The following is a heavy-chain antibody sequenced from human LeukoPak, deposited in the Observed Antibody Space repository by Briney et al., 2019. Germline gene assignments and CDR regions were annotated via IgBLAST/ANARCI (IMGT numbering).Heavy chain of an antibody. Sequence: SETLSLTCTVSGGSISSYYWSWIRQPPGKGLEWIGYIYYSGSTNYNPSLKSRVTISVDTSKNQFSLKLSSVTAADTAVYYCGRYYYGSGTVDYWGQGTLVTVSS. J-gene: IGHJ4*02. V-gene: IGHV4-59*01. CDR3: GRYYYGSGTVDY. CDR2: IYYSGST. CDR1: GGSISSYY. D-gene: IGHD3-10*01.